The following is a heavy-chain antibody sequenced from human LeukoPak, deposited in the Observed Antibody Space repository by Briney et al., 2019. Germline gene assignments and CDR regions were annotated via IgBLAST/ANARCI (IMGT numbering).Heavy chain of an antibody. D-gene: IGHD2-15*01. J-gene: IGHJ6*03. CDR3: ARGYCSGGRCYGTVMDV. CDR2: INHSGST. Sequence: PSETLSLTCAVYGGSFSGYYWGWIRQPPGKGLEWIGEINHSGSTNYNPSLKSRAAISVDTSRNQFSLRLRSMTAADTAVYYCARGYCSGGRCYGTVMDVWGRGTTVTVSS. CDR1: GGSFSGYY. V-gene: IGHV4-34*01.